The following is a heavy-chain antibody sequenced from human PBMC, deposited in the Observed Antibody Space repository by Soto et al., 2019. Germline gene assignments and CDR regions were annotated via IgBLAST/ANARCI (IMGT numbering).Heavy chain of an antibody. Sequence: QVQLLQSGAEVRKPGASVKVSCKVSGYTLNDLSIHWARQAPGKGLEWMGGFDPEDGETIYAQKFQGRVTMTEDTSTDTAYMALSSLRSEDTAMYYCATAYYGSGNSYRAGDFWGQGTLVTVSS. CDR3: ATAYYGSGNSYRAGDF. D-gene: IGHD3-10*01. CDR2: FDPEDGET. J-gene: IGHJ4*02. V-gene: IGHV1-24*01. CDR1: GYTLNDLS.